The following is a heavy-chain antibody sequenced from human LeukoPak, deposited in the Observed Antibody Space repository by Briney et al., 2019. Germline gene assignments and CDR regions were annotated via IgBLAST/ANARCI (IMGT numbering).Heavy chain of an antibody. Sequence: SETLSLTCTVSGGSISSSYWSWIRQPPGKGLEWIGYIYYSGSTNYNPSLKSRVTISVDTSKNHFSLKLSSVTAVDTAVYYCARGGSYYDYWGQGILVTVSS. J-gene: IGHJ4*02. D-gene: IGHD1-26*01. V-gene: IGHV4-59*01. CDR2: IYYSGST. CDR1: GGSISSSY. CDR3: ARGGSYYDY.